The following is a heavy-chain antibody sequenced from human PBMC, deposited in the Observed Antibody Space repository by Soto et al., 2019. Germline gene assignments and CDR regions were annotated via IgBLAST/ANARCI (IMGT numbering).Heavy chain of an antibody. Sequence: RASVKVSCKASGGTFSSYAISWVRQAPGQGLEWMGGIIPIFGTANYAQKFQGRVTITADESTSTAYMELSSLRSEDTAVYHCARGGEQWLVQDWFDPWGQGTLVTVSS. CDR3: ARGGEQWLVQDWFDP. V-gene: IGHV1-69*13. CDR1: GGTFSSYA. CDR2: IIPIFGTA. J-gene: IGHJ5*02. D-gene: IGHD6-19*01.